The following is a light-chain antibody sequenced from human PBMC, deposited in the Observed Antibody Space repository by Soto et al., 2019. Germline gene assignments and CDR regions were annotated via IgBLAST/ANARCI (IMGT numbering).Light chain of an antibody. CDR3: QQYGTAPWT. CDR2: AAS. Sequence: EIGLIQSPGTLSLSTGERATLSCRASQSMTRTYIAWYQKKPGQAPRLLIYAASIRAPGIPDKFSGTGSGTDYSLTIDRLEPEDSGVYYCQQYGTAPWTFGQGTKVDIK. V-gene: IGKV3-20*01. J-gene: IGKJ1*01. CDR1: QSMTRTY.